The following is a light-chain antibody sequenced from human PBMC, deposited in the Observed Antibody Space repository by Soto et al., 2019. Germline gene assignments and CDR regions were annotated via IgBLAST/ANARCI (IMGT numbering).Light chain of an antibody. V-gene: IGKV3-11*01. J-gene: IGKJ5*01. CDR1: QSVRGSY. CDR3: QQRSNWPPIT. Sequence: ELVLTQSPGTLSLSPGERVALSCRASQSVRGSYLAWYQQKPGQAPRLLIYDASKRASGIPARFSGSGSGTDFTLTISSLEPEDFAVYYCQQRSNWPPITFGQGTRLENK. CDR2: DAS.